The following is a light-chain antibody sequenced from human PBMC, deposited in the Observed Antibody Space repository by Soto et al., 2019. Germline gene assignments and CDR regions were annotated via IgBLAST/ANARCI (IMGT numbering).Light chain of an antibody. V-gene: IGKV1-5*01. CDR2: DAS. CDR1: QSISNW. Sequence: DIQMTQSPSTLSASVGVRVTITCRASQSISNWLAWYQQKPGKAPKLLIYDASSLESGVPSRFSGSASGTESTLTISSLQPDDFATYYCQQYNSYPWTFGQGTKVEIK. CDR3: QQYNSYPWT. J-gene: IGKJ1*01.